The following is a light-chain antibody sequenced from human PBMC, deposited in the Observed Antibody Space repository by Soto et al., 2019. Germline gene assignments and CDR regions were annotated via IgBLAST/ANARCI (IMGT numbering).Light chain of an antibody. V-gene: IGKV3-20*01. J-gene: IGKJ1*01. CDR1: QSLTSSY. CDR2: GAS. Sequence: EIVLTQSPGTLSLSPGERATLSCRASQSLTSSYLAWYQQKPGQAPRLLIYGASSRATGIPDRFSGSGSGTDLTLTISRLEPEDFAMYYCQQYGSSPRTFGQGTKVEIK. CDR3: QQYGSSPRT.